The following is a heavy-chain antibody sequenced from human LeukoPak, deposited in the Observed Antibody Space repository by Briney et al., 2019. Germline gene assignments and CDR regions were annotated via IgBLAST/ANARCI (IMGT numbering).Heavy chain of an antibody. CDR3: AREFYYDSSFSFDI. CDR1: GGSISSSSYY. D-gene: IGHD3-22*01. Sequence: SETLSLTCTVSGGSISSSSYYWGWIRQPPGKGLEWIGSIYYSGSSYYNPSLKSRVTISVHTSKNQFSLKLSSVTAADTAVYYCAREFYYDSSFSFDIWGQGTMVTVSS. CDR2: IYYSGSS. J-gene: IGHJ3*02. V-gene: IGHV4-39*02.